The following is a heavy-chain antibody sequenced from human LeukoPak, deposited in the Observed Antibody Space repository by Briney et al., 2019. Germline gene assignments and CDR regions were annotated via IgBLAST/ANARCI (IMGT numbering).Heavy chain of an antibody. V-gene: IGHV4-59*12. CDR2: IYYSGST. Sequence: SETLSLTCTVSGGSISSYYWSWIRQPPGKGLEWIGYIYYSGSTNYNPSLKSRVTISVDTSKNQFSPKLSSVTAADTAVYYCARETNRYDYVWGSYRYKQYYFDYWGQGTLVTVSS. CDR1: GGSISSYY. J-gene: IGHJ4*02. CDR3: ARETNRYDYVWGSYRYKQYYFDY. D-gene: IGHD3-16*02.